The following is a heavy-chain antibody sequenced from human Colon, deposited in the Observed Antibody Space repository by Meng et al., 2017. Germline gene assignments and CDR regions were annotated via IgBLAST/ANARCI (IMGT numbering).Heavy chain of an antibody. CDR1: GFTFSKYA. V-gene: IGHV3-23*01. D-gene: IGHD3-3*01. CDR2: ITGSGADT. CDR3: AKGTQISYIDVKYYEFDY. Sequence: GESLKISCAAPGFTFSKYAMNRVRQAPGKGLEWVSSITGSGADTYYVGSVRGRFTISRDKSKNTLYLHMNGLRAEDTAIYYCAKGTQISYIDVKYYEFDYWGQGTLVTVSS. J-gene: IGHJ4*02.